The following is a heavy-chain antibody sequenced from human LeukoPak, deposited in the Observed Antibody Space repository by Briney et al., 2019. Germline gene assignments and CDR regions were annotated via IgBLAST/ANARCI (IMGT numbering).Heavy chain of an antibody. D-gene: IGHD3-22*01. Sequence: GGSLRLSYAASGFTFHIYGMHWVRQAPGKGLEWVAIIWYDGSNEYYADSVKGRFSISRDNSKNTLYLQMTSLRAEDTAVYYCAREARYESSGYYFDFWGQGTQVTVSS. V-gene: IGHV3-33*01. CDR1: GFTFHIYG. CDR3: AREARYESSGYYFDF. CDR2: IWYDGSNE. J-gene: IGHJ4*02.